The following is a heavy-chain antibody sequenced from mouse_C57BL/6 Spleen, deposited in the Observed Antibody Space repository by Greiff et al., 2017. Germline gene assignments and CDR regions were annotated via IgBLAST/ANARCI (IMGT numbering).Heavy chain of an antibody. V-gene: IGHV1-18*01. CDR3: ARGYYGSSFLFDY. Sequence: VQLQQSGPELVKPGASVKIPCKASGYTFTDSNMDWVKQSHGKSLEWIGDINPNNGGTIYNQKFKGKATLTVDKSSSTAYMELRSLTSEDTAVYYCARGYYGSSFLFDYWGQGTTLTVSS. J-gene: IGHJ2*01. CDR2: INPNNGGT. CDR1: GYTFTDSN. D-gene: IGHD1-1*01.